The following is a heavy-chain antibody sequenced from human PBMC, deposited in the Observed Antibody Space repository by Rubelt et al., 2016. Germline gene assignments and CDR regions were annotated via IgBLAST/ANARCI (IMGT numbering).Heavy chain of an antibody. D-gene: IGHD5-12*01. V-gene: IGHV3-48*04. CDR3: ARRYKSDTPLFDY. J-gene: IGHJ4*02. Sequence: EVQLVESGGGLVQPGGSLRLSCAASGSTFSTYGMTWVRQAPGRGLEWVSYITSISSTIYYADSVKGRFTISRDNAKNALYLQMNSLRAEDTAVYYCARRYKSDTPLFDYWGQGTLVTVSS. CDR2: ITSISSTI. CDR1: GSTFSTYG.